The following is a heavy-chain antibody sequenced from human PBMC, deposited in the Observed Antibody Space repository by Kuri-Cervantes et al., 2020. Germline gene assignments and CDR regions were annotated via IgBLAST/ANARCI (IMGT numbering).Heavy chain of an antibody. Sequence: ASLKVSCKASGDTFTSYDINWVRQATGQGLEWMGWMNPNSGNTGYAQKFQGRVTMTRNASISTAYMELSSLRSDDTAVYYCARCDDRLYSSSWYLDVWGQGTTVTVSS. J-gene: IGHJ6*02. CDR1: GDTFTSYD. D-gene: IGHD6-13*01. V-gene: IGHV1-8*01. CDR2: MNPNSGNT. CDR3: ARCDDRLYSSSWYLDV.